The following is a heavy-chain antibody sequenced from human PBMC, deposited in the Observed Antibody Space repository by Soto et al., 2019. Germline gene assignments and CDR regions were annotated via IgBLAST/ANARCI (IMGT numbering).Heavy chain of an antibody. V-gene: IGHV3-23*01. D-gene: IGHD6-13*01. CDR1: GFTFSSYV. Sequence: AGGSLRLSCAASGFTFSSYVMSWVRQAPGKGLEWVSAISGSGGSTYYADSVKGRFTISRGNSKNTLYLQMNSLRAEDTAVYYCAAGVAAAGYFDYWGQGTLVTVSS. J-gene: IGHJ4*02. CDR3: AAGVAAAGYFDY. CDR2: ISGSGGST.